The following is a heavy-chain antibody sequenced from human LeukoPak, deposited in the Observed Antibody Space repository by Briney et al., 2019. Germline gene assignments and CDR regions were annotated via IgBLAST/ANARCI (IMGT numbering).Heavy chain of an antibody. J-gene: IGHJ6*03. CDR2: IKQDGSEK. V-gene: IGHV3-7*01. CDR1: GFTFSSYA. CDR3: ARDRPSSSRGYYYYMDV. Sequence: PGGSLRLSCAASGFTFSSYATHWVRQAPGKGLEWVANIKQDGSEKYYVDSVKGRFTISRDNAKNSLYLQMNSLRAEDTAVYYCARDRPSSSRGYYYYMDVWGKGTTVTVSS. D-gene: IGHD6-6*01.